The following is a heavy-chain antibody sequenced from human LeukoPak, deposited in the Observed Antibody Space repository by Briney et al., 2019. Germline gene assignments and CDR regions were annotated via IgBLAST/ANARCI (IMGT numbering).Heavy chain of an antibody. CDR2: IYPNSGGT. J-gene: IGHJ4*02. V-gene: IGHV1-2*02. Sequence: ASVKVSCKGSGYTFTGYYMHCVRQAPGQGLEWMGWIYPNSGGTNYAQKFQGRVTMTRDTSISTAYMELSRLRSDDTAVYYCARGRNIWQQLEDFDYWGQGTLVTVSS. D-gene: IGHD6-13*01. CDR1: GYTFTGYY. CDR3: ARGRNIWQQLEDFDY.